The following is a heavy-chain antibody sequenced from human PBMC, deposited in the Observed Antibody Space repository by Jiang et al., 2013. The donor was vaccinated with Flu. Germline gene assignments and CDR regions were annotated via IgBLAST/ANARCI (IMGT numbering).Heavy chain of an antibody. Sequence: EWMEWISAYNGNTNYAQKLQGRVTMTTDTSTSTAYMELRSLRSDDTAVYYCAREGGDSSGYYSAFDIWGQGTMVTVSS. CDR3: AREGGDSSGYYSAFDI. J-gene: IGHJ3*02. D-gene: IGHD3-22*01. CDR2: ISAYNGNT. V-gene: IGHV1-18*01.